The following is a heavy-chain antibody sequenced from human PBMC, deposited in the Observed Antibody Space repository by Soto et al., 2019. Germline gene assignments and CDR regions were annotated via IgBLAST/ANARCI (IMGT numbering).Heavy chain of an antibody. Sequence: SETLSLTCTVSGGSISSSSYYWGWIRQPPGKGLEWIGSIYYSGSTYYNPSLKSRGTISVDTSKNQFSLQLSSVTAADTAVYYCARRCLDYGFWSGYEGSFDYWDQGTRVAVAS. CDR1: GGSISSSSYY. J-gene: IGHJ4*02. V-gene: IGHV4-39*01. CDR3: ARRCLDYGFWSGYEGSFDY. D-gene: IGHD3-3*01. CDR2: IYYSGST.